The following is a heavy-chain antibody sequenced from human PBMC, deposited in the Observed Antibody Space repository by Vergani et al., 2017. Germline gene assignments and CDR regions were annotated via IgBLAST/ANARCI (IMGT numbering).Heavy chain of an antibody. CDR3: ARGVSRFDY. J-gene: IGHJ4*02. V-gene: IGHV4-39*07. D-gene: IGHD2-8*01. CDR2: IYYSGST. CDR1: GGSISSSSYY. Sequence: QLQLQESGPGLVKPSETLSLTCTVSGGSISSSSYYWGWIRQPPGKGVEWIGSIYYSGSTYYNPALKSRVTISVDTSKNQFSLKLSSVTAADTAVYYCARGVSRFDYWGQGTLVTVSS.